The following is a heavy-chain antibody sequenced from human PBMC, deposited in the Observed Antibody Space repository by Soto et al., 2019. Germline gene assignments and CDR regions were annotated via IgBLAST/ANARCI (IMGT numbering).Heavy chain of an antibody. J-gene: IGHJ4*02. D-gene: IGHD6-19*01. CDR1: GFTLSSYG. V-gene: IGHV3-30*18. CDR3: AKDRSEWLGLSYYFDY. Sequence: HPGGSLRLSCAASGFTLSSYGIHWVRQAPGKGLEWVAVISYDGSNKYYADSVKGRFTISRDNSKNTLYLQMNSLRAEDTAVYYCAKDRSEWLGLSYYFDYWGQGTLVTVSS. CDR2: ISYDGSNK.